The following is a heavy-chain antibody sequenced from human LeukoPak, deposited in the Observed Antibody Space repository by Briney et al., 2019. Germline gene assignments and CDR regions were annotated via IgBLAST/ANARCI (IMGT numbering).Heavy chain of an antibody. J-gene: IGHJ6*02. CDR3: ARGHPQDLSYYGMDV. CDR1: GGSISSSSYY. V-gene: IGHV4-39*07. Sequence: SETLSLTCTVSGGSISSSSYYWGWIRQPPGKGLEWIGEINHSGSTNYNPSLKSRVTISVDTSKNQFSLKLSSVTAADTAVYYCARGHPQDLSYYGMDVWGQGTTVTVSS. CDR2: INHSGST.